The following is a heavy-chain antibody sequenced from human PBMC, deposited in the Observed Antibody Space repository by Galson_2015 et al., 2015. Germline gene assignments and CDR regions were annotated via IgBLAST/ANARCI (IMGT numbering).Heavy chain of an antibody. Sequence: SLRLSCAASGFTFSDAWMSWVRQAPGKGLEWVGRIKRNSDGGATDYTPPVKGRFTISRDDSKATVYLQMNTLKTEDTAVYYCSTDLLDSWGQGTLVTVSS. CDR2: IKRNSDGGAT. V-gene: IGHV3-15*01. J-gene: IGHJ4*02. CDR3: STDLLDS. CDR1: GFTFSDAW.